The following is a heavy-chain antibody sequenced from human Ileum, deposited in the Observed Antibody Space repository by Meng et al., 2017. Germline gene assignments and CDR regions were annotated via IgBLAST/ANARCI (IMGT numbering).Heavy chain of an antibody. J-gene: IGHJ2*01. CDR2: VYHSGRT. V-gene: IGHV4-4*02. Sequence: QAEPQAAGPGLVKPSDTLSLTCAVSGGSIESNNWWTWIRQPPGQGLEWIGEVYHSGRTHYNPSLQSRVTISIDNSKNRFSLSLNSVTAADTAIYYCARADYVRYFDLWGRGTLVTVSS. CDR1: GGSIESNNW. CDR3: ARADYVRYFDL. D-gene: IGHD3-10*02.